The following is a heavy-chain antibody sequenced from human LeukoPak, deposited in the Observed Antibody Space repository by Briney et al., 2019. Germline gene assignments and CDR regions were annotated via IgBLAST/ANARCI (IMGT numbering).Heavy chain of an antibody. CDR1: GYTFTSYY. D-gene: IGHD3-10*01. CDR3: ARDLSYYGSGSYSPYYFDY. V-gene: IGHV1-46*01. CDR2: INPSGGST. J-gene: IGHJ4*02. Sequence: ASVKVSCKASGYTFTSYYMHWVRQAPGQGLEWMGIINPSGGSTSYAQKFQGRVTMTRDTSTSTVYMELSSLRSEDTAVYYCARDLSYYGSGSYSPYYFDYWGQGTLVTVSS.